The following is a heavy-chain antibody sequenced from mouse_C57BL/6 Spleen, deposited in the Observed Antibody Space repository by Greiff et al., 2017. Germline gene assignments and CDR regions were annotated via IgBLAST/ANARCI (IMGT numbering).Heavy chain of an antibody. CDR2: IGPGSGST. CDR3: STAQASSPFDY. V-gene: IGHV1-77*01. J-gene: IGHJ2*01. Sequence: VKLQESGAELVKPGASVKISCKASGYTFTDYYINWVKQRPGQGLEWIGKIGPGSGSTYYNEKFKGKATLTADKSSSTAYMQLSRLTSEDSAVYFCSTAQASSPFDYWGQGTTLTVSS. CDR1: GYTFTDYY. D-gene: IGHD3-2*02.